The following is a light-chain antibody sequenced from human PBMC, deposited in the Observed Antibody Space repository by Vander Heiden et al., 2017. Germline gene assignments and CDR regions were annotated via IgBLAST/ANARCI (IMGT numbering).Light chain of an antibody. CDR1: QSLLHSNGYNY. Sequence: IVMTQSPLSLPVTPGEPASTSCRSSQSLLHSNGYNYLDWYLQKPGQSPQLLIYLGSNRASGVPDRFSGSGSGTDFTLKISRVEAEDVGVYYCMQALQTPFTFGPGTKVDIK. CDR2: LGS. J-gene: IGKJ3*01. CDR3: MQALQTPFT. V-gene: IGKV2-28*01.